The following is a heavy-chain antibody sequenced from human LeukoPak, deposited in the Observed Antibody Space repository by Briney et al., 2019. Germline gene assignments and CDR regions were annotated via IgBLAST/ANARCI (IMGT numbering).Heavy chain of an antibody. J-gene: IGHJ4*02. D-gene: IGHD3-22*01. V-gene: IGHV4-31*03. Sequence: SETLSLTCTVSGGSISSGGYYWSWIRQHPGKGLEWLGYIYYSGSTYYNPSLKSRVTISVDTSKNQFSLKLSSVTAADTAVYYCASGSDYYDSSRIGYWGRGTLVTVSS. CDR2: IYYSGST. CDR3: ASGSDYYDSSRIGY. CDR1: GGSISSGGYY.